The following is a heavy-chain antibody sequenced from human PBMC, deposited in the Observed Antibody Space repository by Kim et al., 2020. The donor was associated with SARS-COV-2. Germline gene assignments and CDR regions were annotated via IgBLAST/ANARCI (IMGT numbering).Heavy chain of an antibody. J-gene: IGHJ5*02. V-gene: IGHV1-18*01. CDR3: ARDAYSSGWYSS. D-gene: IGHD6-19*01. Sequence: SARKLQGRVTMTTDTSTSTAYMELRSLRSDDTAVYYCARDAYSSGWYSSWGQGTLVTVSS.